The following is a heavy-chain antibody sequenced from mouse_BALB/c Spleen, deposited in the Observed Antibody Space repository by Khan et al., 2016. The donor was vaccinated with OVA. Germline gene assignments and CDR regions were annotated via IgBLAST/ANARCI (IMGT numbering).Heavy chain of an antibody. CDR1: GFTFTNYG. Sequence: EVQLVESGGGLVKPGGSLKLSCAASGFTFTNYGVSWVRQTPEKRLEWVASISSGDSTYYPDSVKGRLTISRDNAKNNRYLQVSSLRSEDTAIYYCARDYWFAYWGQGTLVTVSA. CDR2: ISSGDST. V-gene: IGHV5-6-5*01. CDR3: ARDYWFAY. J-gene: IGHJ3*01.